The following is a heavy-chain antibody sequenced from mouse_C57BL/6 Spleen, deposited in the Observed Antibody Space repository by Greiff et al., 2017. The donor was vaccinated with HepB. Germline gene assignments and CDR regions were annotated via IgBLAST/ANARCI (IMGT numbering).Heavy chain of an antibody. CDR3: TRGHYYGSSQFAY. D-gene: IGHD1-1*01. CDR2: IDPETGGT. CDR1: GYTFTDYE. V-gene: IGHV1-15*01. Sequence: VQLQQSGAELVRPGASVTLSCKASGYTFTDYEMHWVKQTPVHGLEWIGAIDPETGGTAYNQKFKGKAILTADKSSSTAYMELRSLTSEDSAVYDWTRGHYYGSSQFAYWGQGTLVTVSA. J-gene: IGHJ3*01.